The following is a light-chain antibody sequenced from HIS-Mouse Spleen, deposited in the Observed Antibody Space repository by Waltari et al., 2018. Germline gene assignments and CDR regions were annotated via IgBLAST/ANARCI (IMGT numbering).Light chain of an antibody. Sequence: DIQMTQSPSSLSASVGDRVTITCQASQDISNYLNWYQQKPVKAPKPLIYDASNLETGVPSRFSGSGSGTDFTFTISSLQPEDIATYYCQHYDNLPLTFGGGTKVEIK. V-gene: IGKV1-33*01. CDR3: QHYDNLPLT. J-gene: IGKJ4*01. CDR1: QDISNY. CDR2: DAS.